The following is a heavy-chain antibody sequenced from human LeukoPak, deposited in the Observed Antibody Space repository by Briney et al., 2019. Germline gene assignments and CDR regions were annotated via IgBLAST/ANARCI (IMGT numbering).Heavy chain of an antibody. CDR3: ARGRSYYNY. D-gene: IGHD3-10*01. J-gene: IGHJ4*02. Sequence: PSETLSLTCAVYGGSFSGYYWSWIRQPPGKGLEWIGEINHSGSTNYNPSLKSRVTISADTSKNQFSLKLSSVTAADTAVYYCARGRSYYNYWGQGTLVTVSS. CDR2: INHSGST. V-gene: IGHV4-34*01. CDR1: GGSFSGYY.